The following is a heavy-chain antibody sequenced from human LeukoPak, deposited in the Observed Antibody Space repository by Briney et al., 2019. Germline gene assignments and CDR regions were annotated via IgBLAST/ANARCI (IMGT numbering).Heavy chain of an antibody. J-gene: IGHJ4*02. V-gene: IGHV3-66*01. CDR1: GFTVSSNY. CDR3: ATSDSYYYDSSGYFLNY. CDR2: IYSGGST. D-gene: IGHD3-22*01. Sequence: GGSLRLSCAASGFTVSSNYMSWVRQAPGKGREWVSVIYSGGSTYYADSVKGRFTIARDNSKNTLYLQMNSLRAEDTAVYYCATSDSYYYDSSGYFLNYWGQGTLVTVSS.